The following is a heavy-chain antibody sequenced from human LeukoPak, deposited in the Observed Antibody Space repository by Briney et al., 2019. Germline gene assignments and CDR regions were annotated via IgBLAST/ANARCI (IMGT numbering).Heavy chain of an antibody. D-gene: IGHD1-26*01. CDR1: GGSISSSSYY. CDR2: IYYSGST. CDR3: ARDFVGATGGGYYYYMDV. Sequence: SETLSLTCTVSGGSISSSSYYWGWIRQPPGKGLEWLGSIYYSGSTYYNPSLKSRVTISVDTSKNQFSLKLSSVTAADTAVYYCARDFVGATGGGYYYYMDVWGKGTTVAVSS. V-gene: IGHV4-39*07. J-gene: IGHJ6*03.